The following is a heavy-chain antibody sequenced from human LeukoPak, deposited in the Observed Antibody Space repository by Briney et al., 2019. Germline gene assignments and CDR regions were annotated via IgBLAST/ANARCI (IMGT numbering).Heavy chain of an antibody. V-gene: IGHV1-2*02. Sequence: ASVKVSCKASGYTFTGYFMHWVRQAPGQGLEWMGWINPYSGGTHYAQKFQGRVTMTRDTSISTAYMELSRLTSDDMAVYYCARDRDICSGGTCYSYYMDVWGKGTTVTISS. D-gene: IGHD2-15*01. CDR3: ARDRDICSGGTCYSYYMDV. J-gene: IGHJ6*03. CDR1: GYTFTGYF. CDR2: INPYSGGT.